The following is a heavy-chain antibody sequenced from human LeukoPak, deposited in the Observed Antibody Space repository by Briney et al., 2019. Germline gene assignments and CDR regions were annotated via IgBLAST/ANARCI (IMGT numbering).Heavy chain of an antibody. CDR3: ARGKWDLESGEAFDI. Sequence: SETLSLTCTVSGGSISSYYWSWIRQPPGKGLEWIGYIYYSGSTNYNPSLKSRVTISVDTSKNQFSLKLSSVTAADTAVYYCARGKWDLESGEAFDIWGQGTMVTVSS. J-gene: IGHJ3*02. CDR2: IYYSGST. CDR1: GGSISSYY. D-gene: IGHD1-26*01. V-gene: IGHV4-59*01.